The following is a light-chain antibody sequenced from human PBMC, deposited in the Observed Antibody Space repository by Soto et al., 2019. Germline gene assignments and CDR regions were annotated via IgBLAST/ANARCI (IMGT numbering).Light chain of an antibody. CDR3: QQYNNWPPRLT. CDR1: QTASYS. J-gene: IGKJ4*01. V-gene: IGKV3-15*01. CDR2: DAS. Sequence: EIEMTQSPATLSVSPGESATLSCRASQTASYSLSWYQQKPGQAPRLLIFDASTRATGIPARFSGSGSGTEFSLTISSLQSEDFAVYYCQQYNNWPPRLTFGGGTKVDIK.